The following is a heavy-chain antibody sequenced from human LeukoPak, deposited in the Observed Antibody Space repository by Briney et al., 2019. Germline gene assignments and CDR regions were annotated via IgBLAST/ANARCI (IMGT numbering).Heavy chain of an antibody. CDR2: ISAYSGNT. CDR3: ARDFRGGYCSGGSCLIFDY. CDR1: GYTFTSYG. D-gene: IGHD2-15*01. J-gene: IGHJ4*02. V-gene: IGHV1-18*01. Sequence: GASVKVSCKASGYTFTSYGISWVRQAPGQGLEWMGWISAYSGNTNYAQKLQGRVTMTTDTSTSTAYMELRSLRSDDTAVYYCARDFRGGYCSGGSCLIFDYWGQGTLVTVSS.